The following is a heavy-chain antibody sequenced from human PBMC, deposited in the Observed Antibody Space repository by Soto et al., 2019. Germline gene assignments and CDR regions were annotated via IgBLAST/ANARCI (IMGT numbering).Heavy chain of an antibody. V-gene: IGHV3-23*01. Sequence: EVQLLESGGGLVQPGGSLRLSCAASGFTFSNYAMSWVRQAPGKGLEWVSVLSGSGDTTYYADSVQGRFTISRDNSKNTQYLQMNSLRAEDTAVYYCAKIGGLERPFLPFDIWGQGTMVTVSS. CDR3: AKIGGLERPFLPFDI. CDR1: GFTFSNYA. D-gene: IGHD1-1*01. CDR2: LSGSGDTT. J-gene: IGHJ3*02.